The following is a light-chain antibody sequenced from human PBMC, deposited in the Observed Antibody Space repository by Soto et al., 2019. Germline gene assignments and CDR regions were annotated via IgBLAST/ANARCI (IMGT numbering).Light chain of an antibody. Sequence: QSALTQPPSASGSPGQSVTISCTGTSSDVGGYNYVSWYQQHPGKAPKLLIYEVSKRPSGVPDRVSGSKSGNTASLTVSGLQAEDEADYCCSSYAGIFYVFGTGTKVTVL. CDR1: SSDVGGYNY. J-gene: IGLJ1*01. CDR2: EVS. V-gene: IGLV2-8*01. CDR3: SSYAGIFYV.